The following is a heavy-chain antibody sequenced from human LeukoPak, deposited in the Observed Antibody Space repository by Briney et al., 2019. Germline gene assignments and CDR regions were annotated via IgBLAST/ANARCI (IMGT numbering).Heavy chain of an antibody. V-gene: IGHV5-51*01. J-gene: IGHJ5*02. D-gene: IGHD3-22*01. CDR2: IYPGDSDT. CDR1: GYSFTSYW. Sequence: GESLKISCKGSGYSFTSYWIGWVRQMPGKGLGWMGIIYPGDSDTRYSPSFQGQVSISADKSISTAYLQCSSLKASDTAMYYCARPHYYDSSGSHGWFDPWGQGTLVTVSS. CDR3: ARPHYYDSSGSHGWFDP.